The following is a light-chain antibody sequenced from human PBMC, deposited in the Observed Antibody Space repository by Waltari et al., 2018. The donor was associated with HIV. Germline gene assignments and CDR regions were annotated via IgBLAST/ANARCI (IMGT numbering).Light chain of an antibody. CDR1: SSDVGSYNL. CDR2: EVN. J-gene: IGLJ2*01. CDR3: SSYATAGTYVL. Sequence: QFALTQPASVSGSPGQSITIPRTGPSSDVGSYNLVHWYQQPPGKAPKLMISEVNKRPSGVSNRFSGSKSGNTASLTISGLQAEDEADYYCSSYATAGTYVLFGGGTKLTVL. V-gene: IGLV2-23*02.